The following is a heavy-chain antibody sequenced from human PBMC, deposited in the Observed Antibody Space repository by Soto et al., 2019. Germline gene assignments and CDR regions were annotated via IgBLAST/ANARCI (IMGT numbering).Heavy chain of an antibody. J-gene: IGHJ4*02. CDR1: GYTFTSYG. V-gene: IGHV1-18*01. CDR3: ARAARYSSGWYPNELYYFDY. CDR2: ISAYNGNT. Sequence: ASVKVSCKASGYTFTSYGISWVRQAPGQGLEWMGWISAYNGNTNYAQKLQGRVTMTTDTSTSTAYMELRSLRSDDTAVYYCARAARYSSGWYPNELYYFDYWGQGTLVTVSS. D-gene: IGHD6-19*01.